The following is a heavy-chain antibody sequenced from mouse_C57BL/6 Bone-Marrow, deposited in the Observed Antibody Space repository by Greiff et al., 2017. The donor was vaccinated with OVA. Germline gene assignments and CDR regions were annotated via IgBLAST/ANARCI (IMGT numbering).Heavy chain of an antibody. CDR3: ARLGRGAY. CDR1: GFSLTSYG. J-gene: IGHJ3*01. D-gene: IGHD4-1*01. CDR2: IWSGGST. Sequence: VQRVESGPGLVQPSQSLSITCTVSGFSLTSYGVHWVRQSPGKGLEWLGVIWSGGSTDYNAAFISRLSISKDNSKSQVFFKMKSLQADDTAIYYCARLGRGAYWGQGTLVTVSA. V-gene: IGHV2-2*01.